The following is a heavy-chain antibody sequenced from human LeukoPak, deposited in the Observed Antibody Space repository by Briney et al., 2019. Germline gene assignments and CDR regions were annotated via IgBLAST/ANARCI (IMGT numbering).Heavy chain of an antibody. CDR2: INPNSGGT. Sequence: ASVKVSCKASGYTFTGYYMHWVRQAPGQGLEWMGWINPNSGGTNYAQKFQGRVTMTRDTSISTAYMELSRLRSDDTAVYYCARDLIGYSSSSLERSDYWGQGTLVTVSS. V-gene: IGHV1-2*02. CDR1: GYTFTGYY. J-gene: IGHJ4*02. D-gene: IGHD6-6*01. CDR3: ARDLIGYSSSSLERSDY.